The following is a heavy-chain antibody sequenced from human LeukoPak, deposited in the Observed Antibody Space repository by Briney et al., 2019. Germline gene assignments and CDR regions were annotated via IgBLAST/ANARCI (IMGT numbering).Heavy chain of an antibody. D-gene: IGHD6-6*01. V-gene: IGHV3-7*05. J-gene: IGHJ4*02. CDR1: GFTYSSYW. CDR3: ARDGSSSGGLDY. Sequence: GGSLTLYCAASGFTYSSYWMSWVRQAPGKGLALVGNINQDGSEKHYVDSVKGRFTISRDNAEKSLSLQMNSLRVEDTAVYYCARDGSSSGGLDYWGQGTLVTVYS. CDR2: INQDGSEK.